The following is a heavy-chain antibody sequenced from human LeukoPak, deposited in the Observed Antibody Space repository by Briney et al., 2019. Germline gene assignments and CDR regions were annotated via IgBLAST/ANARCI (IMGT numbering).Heavy chain of an antibody. Sequence: SETLSLTCTVSGGSISSYYWSWIRQPPGTGREWSGDIYYSGSTSYNPSLQSRVTLSVDTSKKQFSLKLSSVTAADTAFYYCARYIVSYPHDAFDIWGQGTMVTVSS. CDR1: GGSISSYY. CDR3: ARYIVSYPHDAFDI. D-gene: IGHD1-26*01. J-gene: IGHJ3*02. CDR2: IYYSGST. V-gene: IGHV4-59*01.